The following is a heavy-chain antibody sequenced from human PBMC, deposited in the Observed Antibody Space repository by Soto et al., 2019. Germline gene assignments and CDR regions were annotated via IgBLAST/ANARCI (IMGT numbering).Heavy chain of an antibody. V-gene: IGHV3-23*01. Sequence: WGSLRLSCSASGFIFSNYAMSWDRQAPGKGLEWVSVITLSGGSAYYADSVKGRFTISRDNSQNTLYLQMNSLRAEDTAVYYCAKFGDYYYSLFDYWGQGTPVTVSS. CDR1: GFIFSNYA. CDR2: ITLSGGSA. D-gene: IGHD3-22*01. CDR3: AKFGDYYYSLFDY. J-gene: IGHJ4*02.